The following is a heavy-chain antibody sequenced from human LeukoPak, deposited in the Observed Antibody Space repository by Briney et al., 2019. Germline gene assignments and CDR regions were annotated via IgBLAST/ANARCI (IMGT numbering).Heavy chain of an antibody. D-gene: IGHD2-8*02. J-gene: IGHJ6*03. V-gene: IGHV3-30*02. Sequence: GGSLRLSCAASGFTFRNYGMHWVRRATGKGLEWVSFIWSDGNNRFYADSVKGRFTIPRDNSKNMLYLQMDTLRSEDTALYYCAKDPGASVSGFHMDVWGKGTTVIVSS. CDR1: GFTFRNYG. CDR2: IWSDGNNR. CDR3: AKDPGASVSGFHMDV.